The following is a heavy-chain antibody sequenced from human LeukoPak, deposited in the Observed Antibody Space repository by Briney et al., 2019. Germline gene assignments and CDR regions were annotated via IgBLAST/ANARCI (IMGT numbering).Heavy chain of an antibody. D-gene: IGHD3-22*01. CDR3: ARYKPQTYYYDSSGPGGAFDI. CDR1: GYTFTSYG. Sequence: GASVKVSCKPSGYTFTSYGISWVRQAPGQGLEWMGWISAYNGNTNYAQKLQGRVTMTTDTSTSTAYMELRSLRSDDTAVYYCARYKPQTYYYDSSGPGGAFDIWGQGTMVTVSS. CDR2: ISAYNGNT. V-gene: IGHV1-18*01. J-gene: IGHJ3*02.